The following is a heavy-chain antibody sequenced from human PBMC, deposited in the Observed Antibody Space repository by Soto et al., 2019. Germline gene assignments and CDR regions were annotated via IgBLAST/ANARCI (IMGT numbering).Heavy chain of an antibody. Sequence: GASVKVSCKASGYTFTSYAMHWVRQAPGQRLEWMGWINAGNSDTKYSQKFQGRVTITSDTSASTAYMELSSLRSEDTAVYYCARDRRVVTPEIYGMDVWGQGTTVTVSS. CDR3: ARDRRVVTPEIYGMDV. CDR1: GYTFTSYA. V-gene: IGHV1-3*01. CDR2: INAGNSDT. D-gene: IGHD2-15*01. J-gene: IGHJ6*02.